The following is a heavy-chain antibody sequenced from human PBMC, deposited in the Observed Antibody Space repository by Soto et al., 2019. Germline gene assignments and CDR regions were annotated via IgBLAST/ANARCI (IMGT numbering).Heavy chain of an antibody. V-gene: IGHV3-30*18. J-gene: IGHJ6*02. Sequence: HPGGSLRLSCAASGFTFSSYGMHWVRQAPGKGLEWVAVISYDGSNKYYADSVKGRFTISRDNSKSTLYLQMNSLRAEDTAVYYCAKDPAGDYGSGSFPYYYYGMDVWGQGTTVTVSS. CDR3: AKDPAGDYGSGSFPYYYYGMDV. CDR1: GFTFSSYG. D-gene: IGHD3-10*01. CDR2: ISYDGSNK.